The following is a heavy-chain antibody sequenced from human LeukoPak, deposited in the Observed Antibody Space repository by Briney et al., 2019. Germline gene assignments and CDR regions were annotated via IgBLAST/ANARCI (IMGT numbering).Heavy chain of an antibody. V-gene: IGHV1-69*13. D-gene: IGHD1-1*01. CDR3: AREGSDADVQNFDY. Sequence: GASVKASCKASGGTFSSYAISRVRQAPGQGLEWMGGIIPIFGTANYAQKFQGRVTITADESTSTAYMELSSLRSEDTAVYYCAREGSDADVQNFDYWGQGTLVTVSS. CDR2: IIPIFGTA. J-gene: IGHJ4*02. CDR1: GGTFSSYA.